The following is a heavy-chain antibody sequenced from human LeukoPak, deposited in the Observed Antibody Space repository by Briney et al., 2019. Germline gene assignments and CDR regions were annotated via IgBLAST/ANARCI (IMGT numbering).Heavy chain of an antibody. D-gene: IGHD3-10*01. Sequence: PSETLSLTCTVSGGPISSSSYYWGWIRQPPGQGLEWIGSIYYSGSTYYNPSLKSRVTISVDTSKNQFSLKLSSVTAADTAVYYCARLDYYGSGSYYAGDYWGQGTLVTVSS. CDR2: IYYSGST. CDR3: ARLDYYGSGSYYAGDY. V-gene: IGHV4-39*01. CDR1: GGPISSSSYY. J-gene: IGHJ4*02.